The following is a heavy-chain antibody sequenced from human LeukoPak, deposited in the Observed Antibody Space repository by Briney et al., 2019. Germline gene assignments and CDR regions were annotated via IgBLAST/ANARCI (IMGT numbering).Heavy chain of an antibody. V-gene: IGHV4-59*12. CDR1: DGSISINY. CDR3: ARDAFDI. CDR2: IYYSGIT. J-gene: IGHJ3*02. Sequence: SETLSLTCTVSDGSISINYWSWIRQPPGKGPEYIGYIYYSGITNYNPSLKSRVTMSIDTSENQFSLKLSSVTAADTAVYYCARDAFDIWGQGTMVTVSS.